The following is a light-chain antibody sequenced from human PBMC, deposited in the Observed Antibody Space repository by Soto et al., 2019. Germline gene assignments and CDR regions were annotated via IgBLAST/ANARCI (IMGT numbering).Light chain of an antibody. Sequence: DIQMTQSPSSLSASVGDRVTITCRASQNIRTSLNWYQQKQGKAPKLLIYAASNLQSGVPSRISGGGSGTDFTLIISSLQPEDFATYHCHQSYTTPFTFGPGTKVDIK. J-gene: IGKJ3*01. CDR3: HQSYTTPFT. CDR2: AAS. CDR1: QNIRTS. V-gene: IGKV1-39*01.